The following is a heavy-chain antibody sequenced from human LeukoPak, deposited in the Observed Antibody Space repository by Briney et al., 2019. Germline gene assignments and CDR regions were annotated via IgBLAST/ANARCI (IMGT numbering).Heavy chain of an antibody. V-gene: IGHV3-23*01. D-gene: IGHD1-26*01. J-gene: IGHJ3*02. CDR3: AKSYSGSYWFDAFDI. Sequence: PGGSLRLSCAASGFTFSSYAMSWVGQAPGKGLEWVSAISGSGGSTYYADSVKGRFTISRDNSKNTLYLQMNSLRAEDTAVYYCAKSYSGSYWFDAFDIWGQGTMVTVSS. CDR2: ISGSGGST. CDR1: GFTFSSYA.